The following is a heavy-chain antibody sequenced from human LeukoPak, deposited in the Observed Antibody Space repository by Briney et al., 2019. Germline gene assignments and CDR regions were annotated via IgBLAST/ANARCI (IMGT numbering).Heavy chain of an antibody. CDR3: ARESIAVAGTDY. D-gene: IGHD6-19*01. CDR2: IHHSGCT. Sequence: PSETLSLTCTVSDYSISSGYYWGWIRQPPGKGLEWIGSIHHSGCTYYNPSLKSRVTISVDTSKNQFSLKLSSVTAADTAVYYCARESIAVAGTDYWGQGTLVTVSS. J-gene: IGHJ4*02. CDR1: DYSISSGYY. V-gene: IGHV4-38-2*02.